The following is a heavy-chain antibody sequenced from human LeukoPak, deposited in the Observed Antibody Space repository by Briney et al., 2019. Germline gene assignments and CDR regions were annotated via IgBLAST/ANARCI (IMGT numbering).Heavy chain of an antibody. Sequence: GASVKVSCKASGGTFSSYAISWVRQAPGQGLERMGRIIPILGIANYAQKFQGRVTITADKSTSTAYMELSSLRSEDMAVYYCARDRDNWNYVFDYWGQGTLVTVSS. D-gene: IGHD1-7*01. CDR3: ARDRDNWNYVFDY. CDR2: IIPILGIA. J-gene: IGHJ4*02. V-gene: IGHV1-69*04. CDR1: GGTFSSYA.